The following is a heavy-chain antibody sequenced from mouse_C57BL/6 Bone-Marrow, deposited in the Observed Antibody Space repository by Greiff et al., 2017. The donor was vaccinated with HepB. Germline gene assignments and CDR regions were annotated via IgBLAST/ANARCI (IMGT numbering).Heavy chain of an antibody. V-gene: IGHV1-69*01. D-gene: IGHD3-2*02. CDR2: IDPSDSYT. J-gene: IGHJ3*01. CDR3: AREGLDSSGAWFAY. CDR1: GYTFTSYW. Sequence: QVQLQQPGAELVMPGASVKLSCKASGYTFTSYWMHWVKQRPGQGLEWIGEIDPSDSYTNYNHKFKGKSTLPVDKSSSTAYMQLSSLTSEDSAVYYGAREGLDSSGAWFAYWGQGTLVTVSA.